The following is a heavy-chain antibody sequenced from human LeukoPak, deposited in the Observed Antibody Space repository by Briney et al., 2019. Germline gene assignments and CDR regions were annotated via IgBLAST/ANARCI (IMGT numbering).Heavy chain of an antibody. J-gene: IGHJ4*02. V-gene: IGHV3-48*03. Sequence: GGSLRLSCAASGFTFGSYEMNWVRQAPGKGLEWVSYIRTSGNTISYADSVKGQFTNSRVHAKNSLYMQMNSLRAQGTAVYYWARSGPRAAFDYWGQGTLVTVSS. CDR3: ARSGPRAAFDY. CDR1: GFTFGSYE. D-gene: IGHD6-25*01. CDR2: IRTSGNTI.